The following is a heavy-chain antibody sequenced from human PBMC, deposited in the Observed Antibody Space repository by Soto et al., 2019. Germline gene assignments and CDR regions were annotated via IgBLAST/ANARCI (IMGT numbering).Heavy chain of an antibody. CDR1: GASISSDY. Sequence: SETLSLTCTVSGASISSDYWSWIRQPAGKGLEWIGRIYTSGSTNYNPSLKSRVTMSVDTSKNQFSLKLSSVTAADTAVYYCARVRRLYYDSSGYSQAFDYWGQGTLVTVSS. J-gene: IGHJ4*02. V-gene: IGHV4-4*07. CDR3: ARVRRLYYDSSGYSQAFDY. D-gene: IGHD3-22*01. CDR2: IYTSGST.